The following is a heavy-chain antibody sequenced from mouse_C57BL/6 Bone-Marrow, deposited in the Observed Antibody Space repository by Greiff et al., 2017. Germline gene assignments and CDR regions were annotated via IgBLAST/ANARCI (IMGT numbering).Heavy chain of an antibody. J-gene: IGHJ2*01. CDR1: GYSITSGYY. CDR3: ARRPPDY. Sequence: EVHLVESGPGLVKPSQSLSLTCSVTGYSITSGYYWNWIRQFPGNKLEWMGYISYDGSNNYNPSLKNRISITRDTSKNQFFLKLNSVTTEDTATYYCARRPPDYWGQGTTLTVSS. V-gene: IGHV3-6*01. CDR2: ISYDGSN.